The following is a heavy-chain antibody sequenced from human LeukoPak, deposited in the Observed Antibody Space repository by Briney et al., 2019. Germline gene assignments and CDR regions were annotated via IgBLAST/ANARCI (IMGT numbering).Heavy chain of an antibody. CDR2: ISGSGGGT. Sequence: PGGSLRLSCAASGFTFSSFAMNWVRQAPGKGLEWVSAISGSGGGTYYADSVEGRFTISKDNSQNTLYLQMSSLSAEDPAVYYCAKGRMGTTFDDWGQGTLVTVSS. CDR1: GFTFSSFA. D-gene: IGHD4-11*01. J-gene: IGHJ4*02. V-gene: IGHV3-23*01. CDR3: AKGRMGTTFDD.